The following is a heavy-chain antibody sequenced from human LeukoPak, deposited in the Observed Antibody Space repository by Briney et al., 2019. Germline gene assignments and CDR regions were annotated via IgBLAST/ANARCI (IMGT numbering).Heavy chain of an antibody. V-gene: IGHV3-30*03. CDR1: GFTFSSYG. CDR3: TRGLYQLPFHYDSSGYPLDY. D-gene: IGHD3-22*01. Sequence: GRSLRLSCAASGFTFSSYGMHWVRQAPGKGLEWVAVISYDGSNKYYADSVKGRFTISRDNSKNTLYLQMNSLRAEDTAVYYCTRGLYQLPFHYDSSGYPLDYWGQGTLVTVSS. J-gene: IGHJ4*02. CDR2: ISYDGSNK.